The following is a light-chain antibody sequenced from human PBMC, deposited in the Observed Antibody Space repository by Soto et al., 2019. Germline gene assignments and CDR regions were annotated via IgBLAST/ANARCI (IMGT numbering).Light chain of an antibody. V-gene: IGKV1-9*01. J-gene: IGKJ1*01. CDR1: QAINRY. Sequence: IQMTQSPSSLSASVGDRVSITCRATQAINRYLAWYQQKPGAAPKLLMYAATTLQRGVPSRFSGAASGTEFTLTISSLQSDDFATYYCQQLNSYEFGQGTKVDIK. CDR3: QQLNSYE. CDR2: AAT.